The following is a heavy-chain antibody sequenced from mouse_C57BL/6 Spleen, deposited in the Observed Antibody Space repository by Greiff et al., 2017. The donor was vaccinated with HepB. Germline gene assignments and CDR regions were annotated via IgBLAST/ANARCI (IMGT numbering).Heavy chain of an antibody. J-gene: IGHJ2*01. D-gene: IGHD3-1*01. CDR3: ASRGGDGFDY. Sequence: VQLQHSGAELAKPGASVKLSCKASGYTFTSYWMHWVKQRPGQGLEWIGYINPSSGYTKYNQKFKDKATFTADKSSSTAYMQLSSLTYEDSAVYYWASRGGDGFDYWGQGTTLTVSS. V-gene: IGHV1-7*01. CDR1: GYTFTSYW. CDR2: INPSSGYT.